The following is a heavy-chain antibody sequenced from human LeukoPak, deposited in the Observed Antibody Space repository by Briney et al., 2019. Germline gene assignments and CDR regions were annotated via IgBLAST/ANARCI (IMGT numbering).Heavy chain of an antibody. CDR3: ARAGSSEWPPVSFDY. CDR1: GYTFNGYG. J-gene: IGHJ4*02. V-gene: IGHV1-18*01. CDR2: ISAYNGHT. D-gene: IGHD3-10*01. Sequence: GASVKVSCKASGYTFNGYGVTWVRQAPGQGLEWMGWISAYNGHTNYAQKLQGRVTMTTDTSTRTAHMELRSLRSDDSAVYYCARAGSSEWPPVSFDYWGQGSLVTVSS.